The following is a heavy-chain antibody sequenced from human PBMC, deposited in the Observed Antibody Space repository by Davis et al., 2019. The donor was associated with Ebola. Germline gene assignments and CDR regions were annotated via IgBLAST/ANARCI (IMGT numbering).Heavy chain of an antibody. CDR3: AKGLEWTLSYSYWYGMDV. Sequence: PGGSLRLSCEASGFTFHSFVMDWVRQAPGKGLEWFSSVGDGGDYTYYADSVTGRFTISRDNAKNTLYLQMTSLRAEDTAVYYCAKGLEWTLSYSYWYGMDVWGQGTTVTVSS. CDR1: GFTFHSFV. CDR2: VGDGGDYT. J-gene: IGHJ6*02. V-gene: IGHV3-23*01. D-gene: IGHD3-3*01.